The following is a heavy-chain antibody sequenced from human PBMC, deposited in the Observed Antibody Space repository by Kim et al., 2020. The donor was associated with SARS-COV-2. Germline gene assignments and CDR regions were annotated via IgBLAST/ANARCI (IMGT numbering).Heavy chain of an antibody. J-gene: IGHJ4*02. V-gene: IGHV4-34*01. Sequence: NYNPSLKSRVTISVDTSKNQFSLKLSSVTAADTAVYYCARNVDTAMAIDYWGQGTLVTVSS. D-gene: IGHD5-18*01. CDR3: ARNVDTAMAIDY.